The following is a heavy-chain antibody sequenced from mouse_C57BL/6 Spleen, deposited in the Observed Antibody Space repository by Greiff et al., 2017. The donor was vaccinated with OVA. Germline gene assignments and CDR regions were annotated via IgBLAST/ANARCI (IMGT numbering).Heavy chain of an antibody. CDR1: GYTFTDYY. CDR2: INPNNGGT. V-gene: IGHV1-26*01. CDR3: ARERAWETAQAPFAY. D-gene: IGHD3-2*02. Sequence: EVMLVESGPELVKPGASVKISCKASGYTFTDYYMNWVKQSHGKSLEWIGDINPNNGGTSYNQKFKGKATLTVDKSSSTAYMELRSLTSEDSAVYYCARERAWETAQAPFAYWGQGTLVTVSA. J-gene: IGHJ3*01.